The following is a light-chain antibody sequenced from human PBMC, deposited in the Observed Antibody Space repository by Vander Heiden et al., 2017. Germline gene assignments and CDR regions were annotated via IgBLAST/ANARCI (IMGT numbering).Light chain of an antibody. Sequence: AIRITHSPSSLSASTGDRVTITCRASQGISSYLAWYQQKPGKAPKLLIYAASTLQSGVPSRFSGSGSGTDVTLTISCLQSEDFATYYCQQYYSYLYTFGQGTKLEIK. CDR1: QGISSY. CDR3: QQYYSYLYT. CDR2: AAS. V-gene: IGKV1-8*01. J-gene: IGKJ2*01.